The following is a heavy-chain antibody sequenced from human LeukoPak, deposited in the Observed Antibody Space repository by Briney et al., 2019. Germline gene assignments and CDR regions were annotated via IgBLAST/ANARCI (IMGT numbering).Heavy chain of an antibody. V-gene: IGHV1-2*02. CDR3: ARGAHYDFWSGPTNYYFDY. J-gene: IGHJ4*02. Sequence: ASVKVSCKASGYTFTGYYMRWVRQAPGQGLEWMGWINPNSGGTNYAQKFQGRVTMTRDTSISTAYMELSRLRSDDTAVYYCARGAHYDFWSGPTNYYFDYWGQGTLVTVSS. CDR1: GYTFTGYY. CDR2: INPNSGGT. D-gene: IGHD3-3*01.